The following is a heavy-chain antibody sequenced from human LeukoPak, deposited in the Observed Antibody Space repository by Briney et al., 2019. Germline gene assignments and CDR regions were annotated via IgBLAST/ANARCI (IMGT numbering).Heavy chain of an antibody. D-gene: IGHD6-6*01. CDR2: IYSGGST. V-gene: IGHV3-53*01. CDR1: GFTVSSNY. CDR3: AREGSSSGVGDAFDI. J-gene: IGHJ3*02. Sequence: GGSLRLSCAASGFTVSSNYMSWVRQAPGKGLEWVSVIYSGGSTYYADSVKGRFTISRDNSKNTLYLQMNSLRAEDTAVYYCAREGSSSGVGDAFDIWGQGTMVTVSS.